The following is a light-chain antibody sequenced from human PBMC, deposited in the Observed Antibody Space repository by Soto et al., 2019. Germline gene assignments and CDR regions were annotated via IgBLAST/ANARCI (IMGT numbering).Light chain of an antibody. CDR1: TSDFGGYIS. Sequence: QSALTQPASVSGSPGQSVTISCTGTTSDFGGYISVSWHQQHPGKAPKLMIYEVSNRPSGVSNRFSGSKSGDTASLTISGLQAEDEDDYYCSSYKGSSTLEVFGSGTQVTVL. V-gene: IGLV2-14*01. CDR3: SSYKGSSTLEV. J-gene: IGLJ1*01. CDR2: EVS.